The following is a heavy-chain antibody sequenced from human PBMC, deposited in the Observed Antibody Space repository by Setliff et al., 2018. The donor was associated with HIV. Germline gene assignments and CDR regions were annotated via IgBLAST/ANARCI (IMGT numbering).Heavy chain of an antibody. Sequence: PSVKVSCKASGYSFIDYYIHWVQQAPGKGLEWMGRADPEDAEPIYAEKFQGRVTITADTSTDTVYMELSSLRSEDTAVYYCARDGYSSSWYVISGSFDYWGQGILVTVSS. V-gene: IGHV1-69-2*01. CDR2: ADPEDAEP. CDR1: GYSFIDYY. CDR3: ARDGYSSSWYVISGSFDY. J-gene: IGHJ4*02. D-gene: IGHD6-13*01.